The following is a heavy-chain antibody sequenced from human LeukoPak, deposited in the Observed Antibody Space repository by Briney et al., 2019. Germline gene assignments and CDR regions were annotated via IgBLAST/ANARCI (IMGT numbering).Heavy chain of an antibody. CDR3: ARDLFVVVVPAALPGDYYYYGMDV. J-gene: IGHJ6*02. CDR2: ISYDGSNK. Sequence: GGSLRLSCAASGFTFSSYAMHWVRQAPGKGLEWVAVISYDGSNKYYADSVKGRFTISRDNSKNTLYLQMNSLRAEDTAVYYCARDLFVVVVPAALPGDYYYYGMDVWGQGTTVTVSS. V-gene: IGHV3-30-3*01. CDR1: GFTFSSYA. D-gene: IGHD2-2*01.